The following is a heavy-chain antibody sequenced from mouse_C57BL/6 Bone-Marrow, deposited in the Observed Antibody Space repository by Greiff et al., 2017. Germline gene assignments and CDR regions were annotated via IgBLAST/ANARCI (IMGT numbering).Heavy chain of an antibody. Sequence: EVNVVESGGGLVQPGGSLKLSCAASGFTFSDYYMYWVRQTPEKRLEWVAYISNGGGSTYYPDTVKGRFTISRDNAKNTLYLQMSRLKSEDTAMYYCARPYDYWGQGTTLTVSS. CDR3: ARPYDY. V-gene: IGHV5-12*01. CDR2: ISNGGGST. J-gene: IGHJ2*01. CDR1: GFTFSDYY.